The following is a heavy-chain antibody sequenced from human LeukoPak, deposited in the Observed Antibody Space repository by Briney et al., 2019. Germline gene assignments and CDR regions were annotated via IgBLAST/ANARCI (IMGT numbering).Heavy chain of an antibody. CDR3: AKDLAVAGSPHYGMDV. V-gene: IGHV3-23*01. Sequence: PGGSLRLSCAASGFTFSSYAMSWVRQAPGKGLEWVSAISGSGGSTYYADSVKGRFTISRDNSKNTLYLQMNSLRAKDTAVYYCAKDLAVAGSPHYGMDVWGQGTTGTVSS. CDR2: ISGSGGST. CDR1: GFTFSSYA. J-gene: IGHJ6*02. D-gene: IGHD6-19*01.